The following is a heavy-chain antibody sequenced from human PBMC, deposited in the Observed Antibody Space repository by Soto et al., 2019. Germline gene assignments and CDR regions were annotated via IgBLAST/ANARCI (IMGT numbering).Heavy chain of an antibody. CDR3: AKDHWYYGMDV. V-gene: IGHV3-43*01. Sequence: GGSLRLSCAASGFTFDDYTMHWVRQAPGKGLEWVSLISCDGGSTYYADSVKGRFTISXXXXXXSXYXQXNXLRTXDTALYYCAKDHWYYGMDVWGQGTTVTVSS. D-gene: IGHD1-1*01. CDR2: ISCDGGST. CDR1: GFTFDDYT. J-gene: IGHJ6*02.